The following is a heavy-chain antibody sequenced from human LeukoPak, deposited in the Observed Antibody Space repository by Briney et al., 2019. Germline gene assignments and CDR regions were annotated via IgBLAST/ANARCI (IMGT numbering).Heavy chain of an antibody. CDR3: AHRQSTTNFDY. CDR1: GFSLSTSGVG. Sequence: SGPTLVNPTQTLTLTCTFSGFSLSTSGVGVGWIRQPPGKALEWLGIIYWDDDKRYSPSLKSRLTITKDTSKNQVVLTLTNMDPVDTATYYCAHRQSTTNFDYWGQGTVVTVSS. D-gene: IGHD1-14*01. V-gene: IGHV2-5*02. CDR2: IYWDDDK. J-gene: IGHJ4*02.